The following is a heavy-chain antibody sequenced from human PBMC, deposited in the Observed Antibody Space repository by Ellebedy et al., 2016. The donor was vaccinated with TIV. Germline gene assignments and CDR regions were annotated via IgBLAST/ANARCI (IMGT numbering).Heavy chain of an antibody. CDR3: AREVGYGDGGY. CDR2: INHSGST. J-gene: IGHJ4*02. CDR1: GGTLSGHY. D-gene: IGHD4-17*01. V-gene: IGHV4-34*01. Sequence: MPSETLSLTCGIYGGTLSGHYWSWIRQPPGKGLEWIGEINHSGSTNYNPSLKSRVTISVDTSKNQFSLKLSSVTAADTAVYYCAREVGYGDGGYWGQGTLVTVSS.